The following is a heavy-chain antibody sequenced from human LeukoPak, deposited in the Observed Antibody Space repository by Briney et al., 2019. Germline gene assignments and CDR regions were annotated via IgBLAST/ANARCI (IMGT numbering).Heavy chain of an antibody. J-gene: IGHJ3*02. CDR3: ARHTSGWHDAFDI. D-gene: IGHD6-19*01. V-gene: IGHV4-39*01. CDR1: GGSISSSSYY. Sequence: PETLSLTCTVSGGSISSSSYYWGWIRQPPGKGLEWIGSIYYSGSTYYNPSLKSRVTISVDTSKSQFSLRLSSVTAADTAVYYCARHTSGWHDAFDIWGQGTMVTVSS. CDR2: IYYSGST.